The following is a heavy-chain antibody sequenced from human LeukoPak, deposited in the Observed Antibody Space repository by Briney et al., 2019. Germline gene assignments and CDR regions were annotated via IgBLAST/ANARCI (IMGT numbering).Heavy chain of an antibody. D-gene: IGHD3-3*01. CDR3: ARGWDYDFRSGKGDWFDP. Sequence: PSETLSLTCAVYGGSFSGYYWSWIRQPPGKGLEWIGEINHSGSTNYNPSLKSRVTISVDTSKNQFSLKLSSVTAADTAVYYCARGWDYDFRSGKGDWFDPWGQGTLVTVSS. CDR2: INHSGST. CDR1: GGSFSGYY. J-gene: IGHJ5*02. V-gene: IGHV4-34*01.